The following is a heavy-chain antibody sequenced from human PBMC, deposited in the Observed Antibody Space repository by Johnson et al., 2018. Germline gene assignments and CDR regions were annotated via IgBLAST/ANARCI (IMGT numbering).Heavy chain of an antibody. CDR3: ASRYLNDAFDI. Sequence: VQLVESGGGLVQPGGSLRLSCAASGFTFSSYSMNWVHQAPGKGLEWVSYISSSSSTIYYADSVKGRFTISKDNAKNSLYLQMNSLGDEDPAVYYCASRYLNDAFDIWGQGTMVTVSS. CDR1: GFTFSSYS. CDR2: ISSSSSTI. J-gene: IGHJ3*02. V-gene: IGHV3-48*02. D-gene: IGHD1-14*01.